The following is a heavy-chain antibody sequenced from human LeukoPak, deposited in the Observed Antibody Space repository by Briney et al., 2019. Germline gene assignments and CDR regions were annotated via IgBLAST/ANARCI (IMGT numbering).Heavy chain of an antibody. J-gene: IGHJ5*02. CDR2: FQYGGAT. Sequence: SSEILSLTCTVSGDSISRSSSYWGWIRQPPGKGLEWIGSFQYGGATYYNPSLKSRVTKSVDTSKNQFSLKLNSVTAADTAVYYCARHVSDCSAGSCYSYFDHWGQGTLVTVSS. CDR3: ARHVSDCSAGSCYSYFDH. V-gene: IGHV4-39*01. CDR1: GDSISRSSSY. D-gene: IGHD2-15*01.